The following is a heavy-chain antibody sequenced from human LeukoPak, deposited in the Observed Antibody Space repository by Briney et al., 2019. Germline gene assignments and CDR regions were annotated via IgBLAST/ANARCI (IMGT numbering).Heavy chain of an antibody. CDR3: ARGYYGSGSYPWAFDI. CDR1: GGSFSGYY. J-gene: IGHJ3*02. V-gene: IGHV4-34*01. CDR2: INHSGST. D-gene: IGHD3-10*01. Sequence: SETLSLTCAVYGGSFSGYYWSWIRQPPGKGLEWIGEINHSGSTNYNPSLKSRVTISVDTSKNQFSLKLSSVTAADTAVYYCARGYYGSGSYPWAFDIWGQGTMVTVSS.